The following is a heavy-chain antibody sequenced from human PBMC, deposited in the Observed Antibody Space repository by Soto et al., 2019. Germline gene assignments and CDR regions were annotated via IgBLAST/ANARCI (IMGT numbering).Heavy chain of an antibody. CDR1: GFTFSSYA. J-gene: IGHJ6*02. V-gene: IGHV3-23*01. Sequence: GGSLRLSCAASGFTFSSYAMSWVRQAPGKGLEWVSAISGSGGSTYYADSVKGRFTIPRDNSKNTLYLQMNSLRAEDTAVYYCARHVNYDFWSGYYRSYGMDVWGQGTTVTSP. CDR2: ISGSGGST. CDR3: ARHVNYDFWSGYYRSYGMDV. D-gene: IGHD3-3*01.